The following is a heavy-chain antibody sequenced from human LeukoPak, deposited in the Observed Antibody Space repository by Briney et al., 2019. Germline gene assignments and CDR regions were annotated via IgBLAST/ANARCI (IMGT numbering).Heavy chain of an antibody. V-gene: IGHV1-2*02. J-gene: IGHJ4*02. D-gene: IGHD6-13*01. CDR3: ARKRDNSSSGLYYFDY. CDR2: INPNSGGT. CDR1: GYTFTGYY. Sequence: ASVKVSCKASGYTFTGYYMHWVRQAPGQGLEWMGWINPNSGGTNYAQKFQGRVTMTRDTSITTAYMELSRLRSDDTAVYYCARKRDNSSSGLYYFDYWGQGTLVTVSS.